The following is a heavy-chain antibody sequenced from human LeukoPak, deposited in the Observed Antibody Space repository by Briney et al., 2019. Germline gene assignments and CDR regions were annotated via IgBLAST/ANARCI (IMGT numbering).Heavy chain of an antibody. J-gene: IGHJ6*03. CDR3: VREYGRYYYYMDV. CDR2: IYYSGST. V-gene: IGHV4-39*07. Sequence: SETLSLTCTVSGGSISSSSYYWGWIRQPPGKGLECIGSIYYSGSTNYNPSLKSRVTISVDTSKNQFSLKLSSVAAADTAVYYCVREYGRYYYYMDVWGKGTTVTISS. CDR1: GGSISSSSYY. D-gene: IGHD1-26*01.